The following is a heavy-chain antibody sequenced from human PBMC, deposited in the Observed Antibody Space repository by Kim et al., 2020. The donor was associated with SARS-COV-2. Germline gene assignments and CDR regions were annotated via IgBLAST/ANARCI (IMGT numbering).Heavy chain of an antibody. CDR1: GFTFDDYA. CDR3: AKDLGSYTDY. CDR2: ISWNSGSI. J-gene: IGHJ4*02. Sequence: GGSLRLSCAASGFTFDDYAMHWVRQAPGKGLEWVSGISWNSGSIGYADSVKGRFTISRDNAKNSLYLQMNSLRAEDTALYYCAKDLGSYTDYWGQGTLVTVSS. D-gene: IGHD1-26*01. V-gene: IGHV3-9*01.